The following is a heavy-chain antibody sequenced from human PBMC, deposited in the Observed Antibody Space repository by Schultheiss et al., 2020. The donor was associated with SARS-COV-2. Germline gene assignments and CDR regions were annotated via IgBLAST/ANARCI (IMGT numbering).Heavy chain of an antibody. J-gene: IGHJ6*02. CDR2: IYYSGST. Sequence: SQTLSLTCTVSGGSISSYYWSWIRQHPGKGLEWIGYIYYSGSTYYNPSLKSRVTISVDTSKNQFSLKLSSVTAADTAVYYCARNRTVTGGMDVWGQGTTVTVSS. CDR3: ARNRTVTGGMDV. D-gene: IGHD4-11*01. V-gene: IGHV4-31*03. CDR1: GGSISSYY.